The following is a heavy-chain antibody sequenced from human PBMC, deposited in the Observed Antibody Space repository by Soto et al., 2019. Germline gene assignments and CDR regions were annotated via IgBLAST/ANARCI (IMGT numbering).Heavy chain of an antibody. CDR2: IFYTGST. D-gene: IGHD6-19*01. Sequence: SETLCLTCTVSGGSISGHYWIWIRQSPGKGLEWIGYIFYTGSTNYNPSLKSRVTLSVDTPKNQFSLRLSSVTAADTAVYYCARVGSSGWSPDYWGQGTLVTVSS. CDR3: ARVGSSGWSPDY. V-gene: IGHV4-59*11. CDR1: GGSISGHY. J-gene: IGHJ4*02.